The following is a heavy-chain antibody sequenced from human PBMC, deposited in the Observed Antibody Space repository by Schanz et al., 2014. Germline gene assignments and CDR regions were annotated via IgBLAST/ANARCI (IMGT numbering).Heavy chain of an antibody. D-gene: IGHD4-17*01. J-gene: IGHJ3*02. CDR3: AKDMHKDYGGKPQAFDI. V-gene: IGHV3-30*18. CDR1: GFSFSDYG. CDR2: ISYHGSER. Sequence: QVQLVGSGGGVVQPGRSLRLSCAGSGFSFSDYGMHWVRQAPGRGLEWVAVISYHGSERYYADSVKGRFTISRDNSKNTLDLQMNSLRDEDTALYYCAKDMHKDYGGKPQAFDIWGQGTMVTVSS.